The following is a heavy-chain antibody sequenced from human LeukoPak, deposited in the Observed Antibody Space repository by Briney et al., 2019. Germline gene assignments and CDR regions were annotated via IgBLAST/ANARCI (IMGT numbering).Heavy chain of an antibody. CDR2: ISPYNGKT. J-gene: IGHJ4*02. D-gene: IGHD4-23*01. V-gene: IGHV1-18*01. Sequence: ASVKVSCKASGDIFGNYGISWVRQAPGQGLEWMGWISPYNGKTNYAQKLQGRVTMTTDTSTSTAYMELRSLRYDDTAVYYCARDQDDYGGNRIDYWGQGTLVTVSS. CDR1: GDIFGNYG. CDR3: ARDQDDYGGNRIDY.